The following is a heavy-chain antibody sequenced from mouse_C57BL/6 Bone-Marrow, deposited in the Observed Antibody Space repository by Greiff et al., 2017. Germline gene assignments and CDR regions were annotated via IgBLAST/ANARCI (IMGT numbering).Heavy chain of an antibody. J-gene: IGHJ3*01. CDR2: IDPENGDT. D-gene: IGHD2-1*01. V-gene: IGHV14-4*01. CDR3: TLLWYFAD. Sequence: VQLQQPGAELVRPGASVKLSCTASGFNIKDDYMHWVKQRPEQGLEWIGWIDPENGDTEYASKFQGKATITADTSSNTAYLQLSSLTSEDTAVYYCTLLWYFADWGQGTLVTVSA. CDR1: GFNIKDDY.